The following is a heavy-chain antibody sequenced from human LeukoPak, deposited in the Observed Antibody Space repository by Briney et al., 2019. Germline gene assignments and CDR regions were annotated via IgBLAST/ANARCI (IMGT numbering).Heavy chain of an antibody. CDR2: IIPIFDTA. Sequence: GASVKVSCKASGYTFTSYYMHWVRQAPGQGLEWMGGIIPIFDTANYAQKFQGRVTITADESTSTAYMELSSLRSEDTAVYYCARGVYCGGDCYSAFDYWGQGTLVTVSS. D-gene: IGHD2-21*02. V-gene: IGHV1-69*13. CDR1: GYTFTSYY. CDR3: ARGVYCGGDCYSAFDY. J-gene: IGHJ4*02.